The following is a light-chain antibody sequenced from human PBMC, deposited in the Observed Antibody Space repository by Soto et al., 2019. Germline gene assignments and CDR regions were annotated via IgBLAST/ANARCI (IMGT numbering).Light chain of an antibody. CDR1: QSVSSSY. Sequence: EIVLTQSPGTLSLSPGERATLSCRASQSVSSSYLAWFQQKPGQAPRLLIYGASSRATGIPDRFSVSGSGTDFTLTISRLEPEDFALYYCQQYGGSPPNTFGQGTKLEIK. CDR2: GAS. CDR3: QQYGGSPPNT. J-gene: IGKJ2*01. V-gene: IGKV3-20*01.